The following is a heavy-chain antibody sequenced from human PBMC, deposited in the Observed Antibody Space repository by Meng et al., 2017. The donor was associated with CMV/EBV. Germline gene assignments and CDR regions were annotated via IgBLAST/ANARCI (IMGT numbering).Heavy chain of an antibody. J-gene: IGHJ4*02. CDR2: INHSGST. CDR1: GGSFSGYY. CDR3: ARALRFLEWLPDY. V-gene: IGHV4-34*01. D-gene: IGHD3-3*01. Sequence: SETLSLTCAVYGGSFSGYYWSWIRQPPGKGLEWIGEINHSGSTNYTPSLKSRVTISVDTSKNQFSLKPSSVTAADTAVYYCARALRFLEWLPDYWGQGTLVTVSS.